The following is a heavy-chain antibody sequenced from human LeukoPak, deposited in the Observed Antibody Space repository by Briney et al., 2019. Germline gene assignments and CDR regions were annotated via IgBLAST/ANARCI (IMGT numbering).Heavy chain of an antibody. CDR2: ITTYNADT. D-gene: IGHD3-9*01. CDR3: ARDPGQYYDILTGYYTPYYFDY. J-gene: IGHJ4*02. CDR1: GYTFTSYG. V-gene: IGHV1-18*01. Sequence: VASVKVSCKASGYTFTSYGISWFRQAPGQGLEWMGWITTYNADTDYAQKFQGRVTMTTETSTSTAYMELRSLISDDTAVYYCARDPGQYYDILTGYYTPYYFDYWGQGTLVTVSS.